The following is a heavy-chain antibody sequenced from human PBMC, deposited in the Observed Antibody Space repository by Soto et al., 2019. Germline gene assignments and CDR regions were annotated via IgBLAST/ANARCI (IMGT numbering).Heavy chain of an antibody. D-gene: IGHD4-17*01. CDR2: IRSKAYGGTT. V-gene: IGHV3-49*03. J-gene: IGHJ6*02. CDR3: TRGGDYGVDYYYYYYGMDV. CDR1: GFTFGDYA. Sequence: GGSLRLSCTASGFTFGDYAMSWFRQAPGKGLEWVGFIRSKAYGGTTEYAASVKGRFTISRDDSKSIAYLQMNSLKTEDTAVYYCTRGGDYGVDYYYYYYGMDVWGQGTTVTVSS.